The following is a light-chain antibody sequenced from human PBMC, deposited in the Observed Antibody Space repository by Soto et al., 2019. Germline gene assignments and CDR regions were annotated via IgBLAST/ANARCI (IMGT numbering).Light chain of an antibody. J-gene: IGLJ3*02. Sequence: QSVLTQPASVSGSPGQSITISCSGTSSDVGGYNYVSWYQQSPGKAPKLMIYEGSKRPSGVSNRFSGSKSGNTASLTISGLQAEDEADYYCCSYAGRRRVFGGGTKLTVL. CDR2: EGS. CDR3: CSYAGRRRV. CDR1: SSDVGGYNY. V-gene: IGLV2-23*01.